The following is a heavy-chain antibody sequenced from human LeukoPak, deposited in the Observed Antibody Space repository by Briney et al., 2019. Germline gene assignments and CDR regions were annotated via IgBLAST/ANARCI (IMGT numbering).Heavy chain of an antibody. Sequence: ASVKVSCKASGDTFTGYYMHWVRQAPGQGLEWMGIINPSGGSTSYAQKFQGRVTMTRDMSTSTVYMELSSLRSEDTAVYYCARDRGCSSTSCYTVLFDYWGQGTLVTVSS. J-gene: IGHJ4*02. CDR3: ARDRGCSSTSCYTVLFDY. CDR2: INPSGGST. CDR1: GDTFTGYY. V-gene: IGHV1-46*01. D-gene: IGHD2-2*02.